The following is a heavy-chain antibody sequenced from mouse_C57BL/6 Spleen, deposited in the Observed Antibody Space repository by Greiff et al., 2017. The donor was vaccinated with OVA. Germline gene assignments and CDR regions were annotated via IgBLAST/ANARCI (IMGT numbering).Heavy chain of an antibody. D-gene: IGHD1-1*01. V-gene: IGHV1-61*01. CDR1: GYTFTSYW. J-gene: IGHJ4*01. CDR3: ARSDGSTLYYYAMDY. CDR2: IYPSDSET. Sequence: QVQLQPGAELVRPGSSVKLSCKASGYTFTSYWMDWVKQRPGQGLEWIGNIYPSDSETHYNQKFKDKATLTVDKSSSTAYMQLSSLTSEDSAVYYCARSDGSTLYYYAMDYWGQGTSVTVSS.